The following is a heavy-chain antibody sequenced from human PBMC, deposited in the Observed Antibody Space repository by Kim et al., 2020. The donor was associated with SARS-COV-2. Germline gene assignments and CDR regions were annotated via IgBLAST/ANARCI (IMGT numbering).Heavy chain of an antibody. J-gene: IGHJ4*02. V-gene: IGHV3-11*06. D-gene: IGHD6-19*01. Sequence: ADSVKGRFTISRDNAKNSLYLQMNSLRAEDTAVYYCARDGVAGTLPIDYWGQGTLVTVSS. CDR3: ARDGVAGTLPIDY.